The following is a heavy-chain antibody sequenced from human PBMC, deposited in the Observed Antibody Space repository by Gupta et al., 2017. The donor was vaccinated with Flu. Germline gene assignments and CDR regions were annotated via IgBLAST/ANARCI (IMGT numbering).Heavy chain of an antibody. CDR1: GFTFDDYA. D-gene: IGHD7-27*01. CDR2: ITWDSTKI. V-gene: IGHV3-9*01. J-gene: IGHJ4*02. Sequence: EVRLVESGGGLVQPGGSLRLSCTASGFTFDDYAIHWVRQPPGRGLEWVSQITWDSTKIDYADSVKGRFTTSRDNAKNSLYLQMDSLTVDDTAFYYCTRLGGGYDFDYWGQGALVTVSS. CDR3: TRLGGGYDFDY.